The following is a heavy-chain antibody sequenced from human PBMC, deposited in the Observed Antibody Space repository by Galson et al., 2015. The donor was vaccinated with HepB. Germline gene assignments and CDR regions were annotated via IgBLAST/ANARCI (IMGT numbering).Heavy chain of an antibody. Sequence: CAISGDSVSSNSAAWNWIRQSPSRGLEWLGRTYYRSKWYNDYAVSVKSRITINPDTSKNQFSLQLNSVTPEDTAVYYCARAIGVDRVEQQLANWFDPWGQGTLVTVSS. J-gene: IGHJ5*02. D-gene: IGHD6-13*01. CDR1: GDSVSSNSAA. CDR2: TYYRSKWYN. CDR3: ARAIGVDRVEQQLANWFDP. V-gene: IGHV6-1*01.